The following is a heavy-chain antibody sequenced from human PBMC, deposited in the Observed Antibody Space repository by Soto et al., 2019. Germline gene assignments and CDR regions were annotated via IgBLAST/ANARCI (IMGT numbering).Heavy chain of an antibody. V-gene: IGHV1-69*01. Sequence: QVQLVQSGAEVKKPGSSVKVSCKASGGTFSSYAISWVRQAPGQGLEWMGGIIPIFGTANYAQKFQGRVTITADESTSTAYMELSSLRCEDTAVYYCARVYCSGGSCYPYYYYGMDVWGQGTTVTVSS. D-gene: IGHD2-15*01. CDR2: IIPIFGTA. CDR3: ARVYCSGGSCYPYYYYGMDV. CDR1: GGTFSSYA. J-gene: IGHJ6*02.